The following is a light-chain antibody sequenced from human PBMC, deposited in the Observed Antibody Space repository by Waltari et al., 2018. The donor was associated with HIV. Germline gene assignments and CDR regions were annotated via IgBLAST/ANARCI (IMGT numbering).Light chain of an antibody. J-gene: IGLJ2*01. CDR2: DVS. Sequence: QSALTQPRSVSGSPGQSVTISCTGTSSDVGGYNYVSWYQQHPGKAPKLMIYDVSKRPSGVPDRCSGSKSGNTASLTISGLQAEDEADYYCCSYAGSYTLVFGGGTKLTVL. CDR1: SSDVGGYNY. CDR3: CSYAGSYTLV. V-gene: IGLV2-11*01.